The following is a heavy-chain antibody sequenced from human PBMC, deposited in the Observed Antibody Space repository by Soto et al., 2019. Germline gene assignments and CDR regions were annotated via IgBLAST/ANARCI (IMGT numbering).Heavy chain of an antibody. D-gene: IGHD4-17*01. V-gene: IGHV3-23*01. CDR2: ISGRGTT. J-gene: IGHJ4*02. CDR1: GFTFGTYA. Sequence: EVQLLESGGGLVQSGGSLRLSCAASGFTFGTYAMSWVRQAPGKGLEWVSGISGRGTTFYADSVKGRFTISRDNSKNTLHLQMDSLRAEDMAFDYCAKFRGQVYGDYYLDQWGQGTLVTVSS. CDR3: AKFRGQVYGDYYLDQ.